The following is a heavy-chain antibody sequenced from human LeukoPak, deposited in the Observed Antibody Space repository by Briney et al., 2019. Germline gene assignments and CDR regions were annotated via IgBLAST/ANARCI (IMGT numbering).Heavy chain of an antibody. CDR1: GGSFSGYY. CDR3: ARSKERRNMVLGVMIRFWFDP. V-gene: IGHV4-34*01. D-gene: IGHD3-10*01. Sequence: SETLSLTCAVYGGSFSGYYWSWIRQPPGKGLEWIGEIHHSGSTNYNPSLKSRVTISVDTSKNQFSLKLSSVTAADTAVYYCARSKERRNMVLGVMIRFWFDPWGQGTLVTVSS. CDR2: IHHSGST. J-gene: IGHJ5*02.